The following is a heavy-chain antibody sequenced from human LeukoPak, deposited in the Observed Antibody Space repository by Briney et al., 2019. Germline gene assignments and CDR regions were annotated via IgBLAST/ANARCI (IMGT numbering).Heavy chain of an antibody. V-gene: IGHV1-2*02. CDR3: ARDEYQLLAGWFDP. D-gene: IGHD2-2*01. J-gene: IGHJ5*02. CDR2: INPSSGGT. CDR1: GYTFTGYY. Sequence: GASVKVSCKASGYTFTGYYMHWVRQAPGQGLEWMGWINPSSGGTNYAQKFQGRVTMTRDTSISTAYMELSRLRSDDAAVYDCARDEYQLLAGWFDPWGQGTLVTVSS.